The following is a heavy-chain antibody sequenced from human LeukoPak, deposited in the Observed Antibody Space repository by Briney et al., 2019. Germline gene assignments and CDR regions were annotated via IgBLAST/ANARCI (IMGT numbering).Heavy chain of an antibody. CDR1: GYTFTCYY. J-gene: IGHJ4*02. D-gene: IGHD6-13*01. Sequence: ASVKVSCKASGYTFTCYYRHWVRQAPGQGLEWMGWINPNSGGRNYPQKFQGRVTMTRDTYISTAYIEVSRLRSADTAVYYCARHRNRIAAAGIPTDYWGQGNLVSVSS. V-gene: IGHV1-2*02. CDR2: INPNSGGR. CDR3: ARHRNRIAAAGIPTDY.